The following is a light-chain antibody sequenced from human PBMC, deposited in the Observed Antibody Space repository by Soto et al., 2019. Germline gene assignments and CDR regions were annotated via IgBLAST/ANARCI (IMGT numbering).Light chain of an antibody. Sequence: QSALTQPPSASGSPGQSVTISCTGTSGDVGGYNYVSWYQQHPGKAPKLMIFEVSERPSGVPDRFPASKSGNTASLTVSGLQAEDEADYYCSSYAGSNNYVFGTGTQLTVL. CDR3: SSYAGSNNYV. CDR2: EVS. J-gene: IGLJ1*01. V-gene: IGLV2-8*01. CDR1: SGDVGGYNY.